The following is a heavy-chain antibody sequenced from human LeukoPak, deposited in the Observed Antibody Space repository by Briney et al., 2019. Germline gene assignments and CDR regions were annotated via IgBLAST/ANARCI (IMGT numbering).Heavy chain of an antibody. CDR1: GYSISSYY. D-gene: IGHD5/OR15-5a*01. Sequence: PSETLSLTCTASGYSISSYYWSWVRQPPGKGLEWIGDIYYSGSTDYNASLKSRVTISVDTSKTQFSLKLSSVTAADTAVYYCARHGPLYEYFYYIMDVWGQGTTVTVSS. CDR2: IYYSGST. V-gene: IGHV4-59*08. J-gene: IGHJ6*02. CDR3: ARHGPLYEYFYYIMDV.